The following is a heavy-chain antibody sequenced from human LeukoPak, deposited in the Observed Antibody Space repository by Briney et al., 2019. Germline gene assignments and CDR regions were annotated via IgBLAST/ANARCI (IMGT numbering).Heavy chain of an antibody. D-gene: IGHD4-23*01. V-gene: IGHV3-30-3*01. Sequence: QTGGSLRLSCAASGFTFRSYAMHWVRQAPGKGLEWVAVISSDGSNKYYADSVQGRFTISRDNSKNTLYLQLNSLRAEDTAVYYCARDGTVVTFVYYLDHWGQGTLVTVSS. J-gene: IGHJ4*02. CDR3: ARDGTVVTFVYYLDH. CDR1: GFTFRSYA. CDR2: ISSDGSNK.